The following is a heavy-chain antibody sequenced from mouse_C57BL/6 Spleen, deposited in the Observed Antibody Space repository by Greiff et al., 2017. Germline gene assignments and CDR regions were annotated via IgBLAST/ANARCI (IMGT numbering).Heavy chain of an antibody. V-gene: IGHV10-1*01. CDR1: GFSFNTYA. D-gene: IGHD1-2*01. CDR2: IRSKSNNYAT. J-gene: IGHJ4*01. Sequence: EVQLQESGGGLVQPKGSLKLSCAASGFSFNTYAMNWVRQAPGKGLEWVARIRSKSNNYATYYADSVKDRFTISRDDSESMLYLQMNNLKTEDTAMYYCVRTTAEAMDYWGQGTSVTVSS. CDR3: VRTTAEAMDY.